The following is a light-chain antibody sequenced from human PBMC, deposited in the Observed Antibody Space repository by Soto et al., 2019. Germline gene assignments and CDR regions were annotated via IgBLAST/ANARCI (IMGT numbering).Light chain of an antibody. CDR1: TEAVTSGYY. Sequence: QAVVTQEPSLTVSPGETVTLTCVSSTEAVTSGYYPTWLQQKPGQAPRPLIYSINNKHSCTPARFSGSLLGDKAALTLSGVQPEDEAEYYCLLYYDGAQVFGGGTKVTVL. V-gene: IGLV7-43*01. CDR3: LLYYDGAQV. CDR2: SIN. J-gene: IGLJ3*02.